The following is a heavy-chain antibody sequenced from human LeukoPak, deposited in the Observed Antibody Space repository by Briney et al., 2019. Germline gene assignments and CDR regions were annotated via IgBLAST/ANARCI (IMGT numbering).Heavy chain of an antibody. CDR1: GYTFTTYY. Sequence: GASVTVSCKASGYTFTTYYMHWVRQAPGQGLEWMGVINTNGGSTTYAQKFQGRVTMTTDTSTSTVYMELSSLRSEDTAVYYCARGQWEQRVYYSSLDVWRRGTTVTLSS. J-gene: IGHJ6*03. D-gene: IGHD1-26*01. CDR2: INTNGGST. V-gene: IGHV1-46*01. CDR3: ARGQWEQRVYYSSLDV.